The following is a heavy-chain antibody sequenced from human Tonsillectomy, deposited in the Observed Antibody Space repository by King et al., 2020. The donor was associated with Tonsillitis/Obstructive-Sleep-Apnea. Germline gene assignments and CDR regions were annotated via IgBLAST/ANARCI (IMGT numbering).Heavy chain of an antibody. CDR2: ISYSGGT. Sequence: VQLQESGPGLVKPSETLSLTCTVSGGSISSYYWSWIRQPPGKGLEWIGYISYSGGTNYNPSLKSRVTISVDTSKNQFSLKLSSVTAADTAVYYCATVQLLQGYYYGMDVWGQGTTVTVSS. CDR3: ATVQLLQGYYYGMDV. V-gene: IGHV4-59*01. J-gene: IGHJ6*02. D-gene: IGHD2-15*01. CDR1: GGSISSYY.